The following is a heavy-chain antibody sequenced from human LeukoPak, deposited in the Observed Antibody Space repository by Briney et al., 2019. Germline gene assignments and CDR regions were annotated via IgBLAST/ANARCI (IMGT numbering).Heavy chain of an antibody. J-gene: IGHJ4*02. CDR3: ATYRQVLLPFES. Sequence: GGSLRLSCAASGFTFSTFAMIWVRQPPGKGLEWVSSIFPSGGVIHYADSVRGRFTISRDNSKSTLSLQMNSLRAEDTAIYYCATYRQVLLPFESWGQGTLVTVSS. D-gene: IGHD2-8*02. CDR1: GFTFSTFA. V-gene: IGHV3-23*01. CDR2: IFPSGGVI.